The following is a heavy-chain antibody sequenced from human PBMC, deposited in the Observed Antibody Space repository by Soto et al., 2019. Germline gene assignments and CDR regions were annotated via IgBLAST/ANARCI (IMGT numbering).Heavy chain of an antibody. CDR1: GDSIISSDFY. CDR3: ARHSLALRKNNWFDP. J-gene: IGHJ5*02. CDR2: IFYLGSS. D-gene: IGHD3-3*02. Sequence: SETLSLTCTVSGDSIISSDFYWGWVRQPPGKGLEWIRSIFYLGSSYYNPSLKSRVTMSVDTSKNQFSLRLRSVTAADTALYFCARHSLALRKNNWFDPWGQGIMVTVSS. V-gene: IGHV4-39*01.